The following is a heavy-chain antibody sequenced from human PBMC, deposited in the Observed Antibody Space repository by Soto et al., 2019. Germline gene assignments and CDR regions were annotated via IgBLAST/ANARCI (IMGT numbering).Heavy chain of an antibody. CDR2: IIPSLGRA. D-gene: IGHD5-12*01. Sequence: QVQLVQSGAEVKKPGSSVKVSCKASGGTFSSYTINWVRQAPGQGLEWMGRIIPSLGRANYAQKFQGRVTITAYKSTCTAYMELSSLRSEYTAVYYCARLGVNSGYDLWGQGTLLTVSS. CDR3: ARLGVNSGYDL. CDR1: GGTFSSYT. J-gene: IGHJ5*02. V-gene: IGHV1-69*02.